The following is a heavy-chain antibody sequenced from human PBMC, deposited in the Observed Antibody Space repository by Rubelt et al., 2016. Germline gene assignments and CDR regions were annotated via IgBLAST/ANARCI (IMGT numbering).Heavy chain of an antibody. CDR2: VVAGGDYT. Sequence: EVQLLESGGGLVQPGGSLRLSCAASGFTLSGYAVSWVRQAPGRGLEWVSGVVAGGDYTYYADSVKGRFTISRDNSKNTLYLQMNSLRAEDTAVYYCAKVVVGLATYDYWGQGTLVTVSS. CDR1: GFTLSGYA. J-gene: IGHJ4*02. V-gene: IGHV3-23*01. D-gene: IGHD1-26*01. CDR3: AKVVVGLATYDY.